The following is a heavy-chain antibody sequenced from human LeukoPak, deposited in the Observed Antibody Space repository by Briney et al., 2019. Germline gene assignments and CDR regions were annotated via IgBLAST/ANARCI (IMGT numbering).Heavy chain of an antibody. Sequence: SETLSLTCAVYGGSFSGYYWSWIRQPPGKGLEGIGEINHSGSTNYNPSLKSRVTISVDTSKNQFSLKLSSVTAADTAVYYCARSREYSSGWRRGFDYWGQGTLVTVSS. CDR1: GGSFSGYY. V-gene: IGHV4-34*01. D-gene: IGHD6-19*01. CDR3: ARSREYSSGWRRGFDY. CDR2: INHSGST. J-gene: IGHJ4*02.